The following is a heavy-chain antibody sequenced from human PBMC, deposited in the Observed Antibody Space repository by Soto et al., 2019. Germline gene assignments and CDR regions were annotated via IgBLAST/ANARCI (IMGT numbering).Heavy chain of an antibody. J-gene: IGHJ4*02. D-gene: IGHD3-16*01. CDR3: ARVWYYDYVWGPLDY. CDR1: GHTFTSYG. V-gene: IGHV1-18*01. CDR2: ISAYNGNT. Sequence: ASVKVSCKASGHTFTSYGISWVRQAPGQGLEWMGWISAYNGNTNYAQKLQGRVTMTTDTSTSTAYMELRSLRSDDTAVYYCARVWYYDYVWGPLDYWGQGTLVTVSS.